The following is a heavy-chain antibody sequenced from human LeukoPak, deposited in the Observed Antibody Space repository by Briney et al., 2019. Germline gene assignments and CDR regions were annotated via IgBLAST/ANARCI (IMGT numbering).Heavy chain of an antibody. V-gene: IGHV3-11*01. Sequence: GSLRLSCAASGFIFSDYYMSWIRQAPGKGLEWVSYINTSGNTTYYADSVKGRFTISRDNAKNSLYLQMNSLRAEDTAVYYCASAPGYRVAPAYWGQGTLVTVSS. D-gene: IGHD5-12*01. J-gene: IGHJ4*02. CDR1: GFIFSDYY. CDR2: INTSGNTT. CDR3: ASAPGYRVAPAY.